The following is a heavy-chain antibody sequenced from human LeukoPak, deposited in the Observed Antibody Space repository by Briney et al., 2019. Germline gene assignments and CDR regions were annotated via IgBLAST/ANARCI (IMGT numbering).Heavy chain of an antibody. CDR3: ARARRLRGVIKAFDY. J-gene: IGHJ4*02. V-gene: IGHV4-4*02. Sequence: SGTLSLTCAVSGGSISSSNWWSWVRQPPGKGLEWIGEIYHSGSTNYNPSLKSRFTISVDKSKNQFSLKLSSVTAADTAVYYCARARRLRGVIKAFDYWGQGTLVTVSS. CDR1: GGSISSSNW. D-gene: IGHD3-10*01. CDR2: IYHSGST.